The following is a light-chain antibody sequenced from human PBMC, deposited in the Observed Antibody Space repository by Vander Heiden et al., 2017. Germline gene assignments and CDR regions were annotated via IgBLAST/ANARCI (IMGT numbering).Light chain of an antibody. CDR3: QHFASYSWT. Sequence: DIQMPQSPSTLSASVGDRVTITCRASQNIIRWLAWYQQKPGEAPNLLISKASSLESGVPSRFSGSGSGTEFTLTISSLQPDDSATYYCQHFASYSWTFGQGTKVEI. V-gene: IGKV1-5*03. CDR2: KAS. CDR1: QNIIRW. J-gene: IGKJ1*01.